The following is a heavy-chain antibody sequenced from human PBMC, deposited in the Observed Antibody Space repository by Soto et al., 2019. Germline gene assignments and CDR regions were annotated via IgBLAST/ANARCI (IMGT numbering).Heavy chain of an antibody. Sequence: QVQLQESGPGLVKPSQTLSLTCTVSGGSMSSGGYYWSWIRQHPGKGLEWIGYIYYSGSTYYNPSLKSRVTISVDTSKNQFSLKLSSVTAADTAVYYCARSPSGDSSGWSAYWYFDLWGRGTLVTVSS. V-gene: IGHV4-31*03. CDR1: GGSMSSGGYY. D-gene: IGHD6-19*01. CDR3: ARSPSGDSSGWSAYWYFDL. J-gene: IGHJ2*01. CDR2: IYYSGST.